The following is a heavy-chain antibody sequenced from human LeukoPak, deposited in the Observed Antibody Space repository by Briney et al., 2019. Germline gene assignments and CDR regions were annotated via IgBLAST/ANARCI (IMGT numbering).Heavy chain of an antibody. CDR1: GFTFSSYA. J-gene: IGHJ4*02. CDR3: AKAQYSGYDYFTY. D-gene: IGHD5-12*01. V-gene: IGHV3-23*01. CDR2: ISGRGGST. Sequence: GSLRLSCAASGFTFSSYAMSWVRQAPGKGLEWVSAISGRGGSTYYADSVKGRFTISRDNSKNTLYLQMNSLRAEDTAVYYCAKAQYSGYDYFTYWGQGTLVTVSS.